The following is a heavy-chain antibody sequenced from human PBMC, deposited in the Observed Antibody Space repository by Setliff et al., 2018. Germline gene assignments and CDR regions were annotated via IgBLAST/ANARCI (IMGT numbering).Heavy chain of an antibody. CDR1: GFTFISYG. J-gene: IGHJ5*02. V-gene: IGHV3-33*01. CDR2: IWYDGSNK. CDR3: AREQQVVLGRGKPTNWFDP. D-gene: IGHD6-13*01. Sequence: GGSLRLSCAASGFTFISYGRYLVRQATGKGLEWVAIIWYDGSNKYYADAVKCRFTISRDNSKNTLYLQMNSLRAEDTAVYYCAREQQVVLGRGKPTNWFDPWGQGTLVTVSS.